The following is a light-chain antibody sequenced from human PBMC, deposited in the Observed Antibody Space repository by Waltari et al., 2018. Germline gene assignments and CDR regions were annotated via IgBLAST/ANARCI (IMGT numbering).Light chain of an antibody. J-gene: IGLJ3*02. V-gene: IGLV2-14*03. Sequence: QFALTQPASVSGSPGQSITISCTGTSSDIGTYDYVSWYQQNPGEAPKLILYDVSHRPSGVPNRFSGSTSDNTACLTISGLQAEDESDYYCSSLTTRSTWVFGGGTKLTV. CDR3: SSLTTRSTWV. CDR2: DVS. CDR1: SSDIGTYDY.